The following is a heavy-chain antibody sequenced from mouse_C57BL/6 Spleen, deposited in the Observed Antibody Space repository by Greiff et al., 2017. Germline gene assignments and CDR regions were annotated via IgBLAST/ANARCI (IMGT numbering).Heavy chain of an antibody. CDR1: GFTFSSYA. J-gene: IGHJ3*01. Sequence: EVKLQESGGGLVKPGGSLKLSCAASGFTFSSYAMSWVRQTPEKRLEWVATISDGGSYTYYPDNVKGRFTISRDNAKNNLYLQMSHLKSEDTAMYYCARDTVVPFADWGQGTLVTVSA. CDR2: ISDGGSYT. V-gene: IGHV5-4*01. D-gene: IGHD1-1*01. CDR3: ARDTVVPFAD.